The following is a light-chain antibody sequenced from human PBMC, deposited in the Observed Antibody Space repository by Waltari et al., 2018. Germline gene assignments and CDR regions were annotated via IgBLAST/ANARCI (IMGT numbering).Light chain of an antibody. J-gene: IGKJ1*01. Sequence: IVLMPSPDTRSLSLGERATLSCRASQSLNRALAWYQQKPGQAPRLLIYGVSTRATGIPDRFSGSGSGADFSLTITRLEPEDFAVYYCQHYLRLPVAFGQGTKVDIK. CDR3: QHYLRLPVA. CDR1: QSLNRA. V-gene: IGKV3-20*01. CDR2: GVS.